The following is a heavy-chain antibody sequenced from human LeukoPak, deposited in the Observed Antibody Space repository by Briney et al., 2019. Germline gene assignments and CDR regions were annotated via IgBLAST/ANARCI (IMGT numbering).Heavy chain of an antibody. CDR1: GFTFSSYA. CDR2: ISGSGGST. J-gene: IGHJ3*02. CDR3: AKVHQIVVVIRDAFDI. D-gene: IGHD3-22*01. Sequence: GGSLRLSCAASGFTFSSYAMNWVRQAPGQGLEWVSSISGSGGSTYYADSVKGWFNISRDNSKNTLHLQMNSLRAEDTAIYFCAKVHQIVVVIRDAFDIWGQGTMVNVSS. V-gene: IGHV3-23*01.